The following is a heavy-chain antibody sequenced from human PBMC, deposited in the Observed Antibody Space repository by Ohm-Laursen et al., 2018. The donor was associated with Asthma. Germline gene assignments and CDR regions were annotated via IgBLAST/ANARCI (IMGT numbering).Heavy chain of an antibody. CDR3: ARVLNYGGNSPIFDY. CDR1: GGSISSGDYY. J-gene: IGHJ4*02. D-gene: IGHD4-23*01. Sequence: SQTLSLTCTVSGGSISSGDYYWSWIRQPPGKGLEWIGYIYYSGSTYYNPSLKSRVTISVDTSKNQFSLKLSSVTAADTAVYYCARVLNYGGNSPIFDYWGQGTLVTVSS. CDR2: IYYSGST. V-gene: IGHV4-30-4*01.